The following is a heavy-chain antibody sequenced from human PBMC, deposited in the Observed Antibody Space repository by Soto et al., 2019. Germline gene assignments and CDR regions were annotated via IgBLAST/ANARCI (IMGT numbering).Heavy chain of an antibody. CDR3: MKAHESGDFLGMSV. J-gene: IGHJ6*02. CDR2: MYKTGET. Sequence: SETLSLTCTVSGGSVSTGMKYWGWVRQPPGKALEFIGYMYKTGETLLNSSLKSRVTLSMETFKNQFSLTLSSVTAADTAVYFCMKAHESGDFLGMSVWGPGTTVTVSS. D-gene: IGHD3-10*01. V-gene: IGHV4-61*01. CDR1: GGSVSTGMKY.